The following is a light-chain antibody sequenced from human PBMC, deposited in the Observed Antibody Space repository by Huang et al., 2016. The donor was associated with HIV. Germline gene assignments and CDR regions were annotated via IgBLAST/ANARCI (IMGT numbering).Light chain of an antibody. V-gene: IGKV3-11*01. CDR2: DAS. Sequence: EIVLTQSPATLSLSPGERATLSCRASQSISSYLAWYQQQPGQAPRLLIYDASNRATGVPARFSGSGSGTDFTLTISSLEPEDFAVYYCQQRSNWPPEGTFGQGTKVEIK. CDR1: QSISSY. J-gene: IGKJ1*01. CDR3: QQRSNWPPEGT.